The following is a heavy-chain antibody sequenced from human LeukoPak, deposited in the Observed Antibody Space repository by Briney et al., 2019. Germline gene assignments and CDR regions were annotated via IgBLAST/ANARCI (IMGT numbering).Heavy chain of an antibody. D-gene: IGHD4-17*01. J-gene: IGHJ4*02. Sequence: PGGSLRLSCAASGFTFSSYEMNWVRQAPGKGLDWVSYISGSGSIIYYADSVKGRFTISRDNVKNSLYLQMNSLRAEDTAVYYCARINGDYSRFDYWGQGTLVTVSS. CDR2: ISGSGSII. CDR3: ARINGDYSRFDY. V-gene: IGHV3-48*03. CDR1: GFTFSSYE.